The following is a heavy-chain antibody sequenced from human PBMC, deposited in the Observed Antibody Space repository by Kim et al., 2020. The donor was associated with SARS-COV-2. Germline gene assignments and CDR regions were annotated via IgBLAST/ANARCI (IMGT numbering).Heavy chain of an antibody. V-gene: IGHV4-34*01. CDR2: INHSGST. CDR3: ARGTRQWLVRGPYYYYMDV. Sequence: SETLSLTCAVYGGSFSGYYWSWIRQPPGKGLEWIGEINHSGSTNYNPSLKTRVTISVDTSKNQFSLKRSSVTAADPAVYYCARGTRQWLVRGPYYYYMDVWGKGTTVTVSS. D-gene: IGHD6-19*01. J-gene: IGHJ6*03. CDR1: GGSFSGYY.